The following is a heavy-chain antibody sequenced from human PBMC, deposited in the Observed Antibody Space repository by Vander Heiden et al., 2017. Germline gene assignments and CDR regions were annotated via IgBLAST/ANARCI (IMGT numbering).Heavy chain of an antibody. D-gene: IGHD2-15*01. CDR2: MYTSGRT. CDR3: ASAPLRYCSGGSCNRFDY. V-gene: IGHV3-53*01. J-gene: IGHJ4*02. Sequence: EVQLVESGGGLIQPGGSLRLSCAASGFTVSRNYMSWVRQGAGKGLEWVSLMYTSGRTYYADSVKGRFTISRDNSKNTLFLQMNSLRAEDTAVYYCASAPLRYCSGGSCNRFDYWGQGTLVTVSS. CDR1: GFTVSRNY.